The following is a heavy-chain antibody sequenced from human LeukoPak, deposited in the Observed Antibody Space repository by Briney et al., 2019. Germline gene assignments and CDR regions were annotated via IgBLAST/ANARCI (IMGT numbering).Heavy chain of an antibody. J-gene: IGHJ4*02. V-gene: IGHV7-4-1*02. Sequence: ASVKVSCKASGYSITNYAILWVRQAPGQGLGWMGWINTNTEKSTYAPGFTGRYVFSLDSSVNTAYLQISSLKAEDTALYYCATGGGYRFAYWGREPWSPSPQ. D-gene: IGHD6-25*01. CDR2: INTNTEKS. CDR1: GYSITNYA. CDR3: ATGGGYRFAY.